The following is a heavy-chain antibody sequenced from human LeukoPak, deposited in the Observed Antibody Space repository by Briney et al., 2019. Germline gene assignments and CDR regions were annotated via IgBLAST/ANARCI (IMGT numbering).Heavy chain of an antibody. Sequence: PSETLSLTCTVSGGSISSYSYYWSWIRQPPGKGPEWIGYIYYSGSTYYNPSLKSRVTISVDTSKNQFSLKLSSVTAADTAVYYCARVKGSSGYPIQHWGQGTLVTVSS. CDR3: ARVKGSSGYPIQH. J-gene: IGHJ1*01. V-gene: IGHV4-30-4*01. CDR2: IYYSGST. CDR1: GGSISSYSYY. D-gene: IGHD3-22*01.